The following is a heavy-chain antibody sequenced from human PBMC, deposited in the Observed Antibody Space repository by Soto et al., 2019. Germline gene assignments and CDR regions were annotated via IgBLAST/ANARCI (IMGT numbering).Heavy chain of an antibody. CDR2: IYTSGST. CDR1: GGSISSGGYY. Sequence: SETLSLTCTVSGGSISSGGYYWSWIRQHPGKGLEWIGCIYTSGSTNYNPSLKSRVTMSIDTSNNHFSLTLKSVTAADTAVYYCARTVGAAYYFDFWGQGALVTVSS. CDR3: ARTVGAAYYFDF. D-gene: IGHD1-26*01. J-gene: IGHJ4*02. V-gene: IGHV4-61*08.